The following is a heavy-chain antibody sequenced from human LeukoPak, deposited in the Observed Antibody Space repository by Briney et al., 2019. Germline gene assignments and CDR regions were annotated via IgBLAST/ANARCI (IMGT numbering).Heavy chain of an antibody. J-gene: IGHJ4*02. Sequence: PSETLSLTCAVYGGSFSGYYWSWIRQPPGKGLEWIGEINHSGSTNYNPSLKSRVTISVDKSKNQFSLKLSSVTAADTAVYYCANIKIGTTISTPDYWGQGTLVTVSS. CDR2: INHSGST. CDR1: GGSFSGYY. D-gene: IGHD5-12*01. V-gene: IGHV4-34*01. CDR3: ANIKIGTTISTPDY.